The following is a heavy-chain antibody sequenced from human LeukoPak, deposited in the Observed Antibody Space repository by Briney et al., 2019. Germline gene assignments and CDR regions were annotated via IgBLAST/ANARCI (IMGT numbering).Heavy chain of an antibody. CDR1: GFTFRTYA. V-gene: IGHV3-23*01. D-gene: IGHD2-2*01. J-gene: IGHJ4*02. CDR2: ISGNGGNT. Sequence: PGGSLRLSCAASGFTFRTYAMSWVRQAPGKGLEWLSAISGNGGNTNYADSVKGRFTISRDNSKNTLSLQMNSLGAEDTASYYCATRYYCDSISCYGFDYWGQGTLVTVSS. CDR3: ATRYYCDSISCYGFDY.